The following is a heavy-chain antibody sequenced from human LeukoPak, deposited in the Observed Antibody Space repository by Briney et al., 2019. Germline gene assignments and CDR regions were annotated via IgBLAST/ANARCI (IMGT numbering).Heavy chain of an antibody. CDR1: GFTVSSNY. CDR2: LYSGCST. D-gene: IGHD3-22*01. J-gene: IGHJ4*02. V-gene: IGHV3-53*01. Sequence: PGGSLRLSCAASGFTVSSNYMRWVRPAPGKGLEWVSVLYSGCSTYYADSVKGRFTNSRDNSKNTLYLQMNSLRAEDTAVYYCARTFSDDSSGYLGPYFDYWGQGTLVTVSS. CDR3: ARTFSDDSSGYLGPYFDY.